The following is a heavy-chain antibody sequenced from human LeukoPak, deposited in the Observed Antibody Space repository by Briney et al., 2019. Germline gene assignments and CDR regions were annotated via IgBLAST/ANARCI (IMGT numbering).Heavy chain of an antibody. CDR3: ARDSYYYDSSGYYYVDYFDY. CDR2: IYTSGST. V-gene: IGHV4-4*07. Sequence: SETLSLTCTVSGGSISSYYRSWIRQPAGKGLEWIGRIYTSGSTNYNPSLKSRVTMSVDTSKNQFSLKLSSVTAADTAVYYCARDSYYYDSSGYYYVDYFDYWGQGTLVTVSS. D-gene: IGHD3-22*01. J-gene: IGHJ4*02. CDR1: GGSISSYY.